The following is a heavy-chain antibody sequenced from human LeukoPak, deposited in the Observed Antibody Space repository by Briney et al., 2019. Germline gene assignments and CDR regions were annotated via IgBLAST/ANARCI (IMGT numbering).Heavy chain of an antibody. V-gene: IGHV1-3*01. Sequence: GNSNTKYDQKFQGRVTITRDTSANTAYVELSSLRSEDTAVYYCAREQWLGSFYYYYYGLDVWGQGTTVTVSS. J-gene: IGHJ6*02. CDR3: AREQWLGSFYYYYYGLDV. CDR2: GNSNT. D-gene: IGHD6-19*01.